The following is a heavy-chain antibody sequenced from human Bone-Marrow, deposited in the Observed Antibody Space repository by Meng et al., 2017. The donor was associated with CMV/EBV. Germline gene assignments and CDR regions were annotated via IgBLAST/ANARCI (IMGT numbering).Heavy chain of an antibody. V-gene: IGHV3-9*03. CDR2: ISWNSGSI. Sequence: LTCAASGFTFDDYAMHWVRQAPGKGLEWVSGISWNSGSIGYADSVKGRFTISRDNAKNSLYLQMNSLRAEDMALYYCAKGYYYDSSGLFDYWGQGTLVTVSS. CDR3: AKGYYYDSSGLFDY. CDR1: GFTFDDYA. J-gene: IGHJ4*02. D-gene: IGHD3-22*01.